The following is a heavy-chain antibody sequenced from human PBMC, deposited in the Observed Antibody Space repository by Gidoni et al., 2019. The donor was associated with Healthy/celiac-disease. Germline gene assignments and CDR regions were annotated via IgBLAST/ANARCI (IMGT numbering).Heavy chain of an antibody. Sequence: QVQLQESGPGLVKPSETLSLTCTVPGGPVRRCSYSWSWIRPPPGKGLEWIGYIYYSGSTNYNPSLKSRVTISVDTSKNQFSLKLSSVTAADTAVYYCARVWWSGYYPYYYYMDVWGKGTTVTVSS. V-gene: IGHV4-61*01. CDR2: IYYSGST. CDR3: ARVWWSGYYPYYYYMDV. D-gene: IGHD3-3*01. CDR1: GGPVRRCSYS. J-gene: IGHJ6*03.